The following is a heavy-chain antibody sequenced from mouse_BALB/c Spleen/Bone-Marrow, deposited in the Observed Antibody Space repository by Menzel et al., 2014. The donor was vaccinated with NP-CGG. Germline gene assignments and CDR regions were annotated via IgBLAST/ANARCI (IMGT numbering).Heavy chain of an antibody. D-gene: IGHD4-1*01. CDR1: GYTFTSYW. CDR3: ATGYYFDY. J-gene: IGHJ2*01. CDR2: INPSTGYT. V-gene: IGHV1-7*01. Sequence: QVQLKDSGAELAKPGASVKVSCKASGYTFTSYWTHWVKQRPGQGLEWIGYINPSTGYTEYNQKFKDKATLTADKSSSTAYMQLSSLTSEDSAVYYCATGYYFDYWGQGTTLTVSS.